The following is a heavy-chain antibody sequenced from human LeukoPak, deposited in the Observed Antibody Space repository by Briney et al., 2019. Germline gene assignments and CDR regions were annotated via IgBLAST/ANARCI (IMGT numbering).Heavy chain of an antibody. D-gene: IGHD1-1*01. J-gene: IGHJ4*02. CDR2: ISDDGGDT. CDR3: GKDWKLDY. Sequence: GGSLRHSCAASGFTFNNYAMSWVRQAPGKGLEWVSAISDDGGDTKYADSVKGRFTISRDNSKNTLYLQMNSLRAEDTAIYYCGKDWKLDYWGQGTLVTVSS. V-gene: IGHV3-23*01. CDR1: GFTFNNYA.